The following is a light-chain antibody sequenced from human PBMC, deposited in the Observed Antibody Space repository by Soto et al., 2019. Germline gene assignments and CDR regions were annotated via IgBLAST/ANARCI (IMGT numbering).Light chain of an antibody. CDR1: SSNIGSNT. CDR3: AAWDDILNGYV. CDR2: SNY. V-gene: IGLV1-44*01. Sequence: QSVLTQPPSASGTPGQRVTISCSGSSSNIGSNTVNWYQQLPGTAPKLVIYSNYDRPSGVPDRFSGSTSGTSASLVIRGLKSEDEADYYCAAWDDILNGYVFGHGTQVTV. J-gene: IGLJ1*01.